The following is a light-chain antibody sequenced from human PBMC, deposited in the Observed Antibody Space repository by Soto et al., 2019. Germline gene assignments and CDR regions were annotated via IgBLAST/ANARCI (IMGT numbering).Light chain of an antibody. CDR1: ISDVGVYNY. J-gene: IGLJ1*01. V-gene: IGLV2-14*01. Sequence: QSALTQPASLSGSPGQSITISCTGTISDVGVYNYVSWYQQHPGKAPKLMIYEVSNRPSGVSNRFSGSKSGNTASLTISGLQAEDEADYYCSSYTSSSTLYAFGTGTKVTVL. CDR3: SSYTSSSTLYA. CDR2: EVS.